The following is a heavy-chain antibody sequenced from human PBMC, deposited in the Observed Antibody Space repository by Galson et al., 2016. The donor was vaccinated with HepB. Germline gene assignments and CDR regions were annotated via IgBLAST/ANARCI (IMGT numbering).Heavy chain of an antibody. CDR1: GFTFSSYG. Sequence: SLRLSCAASGFTFSSYGMHWVRQAPGKGLEWVAVIWYDGSNKYYADSVKGRFTISRDNSKNTLYLQMNSLRAEDTAVYYCAKGTDPYADYSWFDPRGQGTLGTVSS. V-gene: IGHV3-33*06. CDR3: AKGTDPYADYSWFDP. J-gene: IGHJ5*02. D-gene: IGHD4-17*01. CDR2: IWYDGSNK.